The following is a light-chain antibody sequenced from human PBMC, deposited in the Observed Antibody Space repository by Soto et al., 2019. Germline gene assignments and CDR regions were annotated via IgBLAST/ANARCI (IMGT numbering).Light chain of an antibody. CDR3: QQYYSTPIT. V-gene: IGKV4-1*01. J-gene: IGKJ4*01. CDR1: QRVFYSSNNKNY. Sequence: DIVMTQSADSLAVSLGERDPIKCKSSQRVFYSSNNKNYLAWYQQKPGQPPKLLIYWASTQESGVPDRFSGSGSGTDFTLTISSLQAEDVAVYYCQQYYSTPITFGGGTKVDIK. CDR2: WAS.